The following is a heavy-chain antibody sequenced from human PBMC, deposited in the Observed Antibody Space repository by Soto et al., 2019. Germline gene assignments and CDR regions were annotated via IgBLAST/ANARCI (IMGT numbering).Heavy chain of an antibody. J-gene: IGHJ5*02. CDR1: GFTFSSFS. Sequence: EVQLVESGGGLVQPGGSLRLSCAASGFTFSSFSMNWVRQAPGKGLEWVSYISGSSSTIYYADSVKGRFTVSRDNAKNSLYLQMNSLRAEDTAVYYCARQGVAVRGWFDPWGQGTLVTVSS. V-gene: IGHV3-48*01. CDR2: ISGSSSTI. CDR3: ARQGVAVRGWFDP. D-gene: IGHD2-15*01.